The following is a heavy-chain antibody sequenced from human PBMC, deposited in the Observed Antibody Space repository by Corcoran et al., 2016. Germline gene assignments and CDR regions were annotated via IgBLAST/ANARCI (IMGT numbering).Heavy chain of an antibody. V-gene: IGHV4-34*01. Sequence: QVQLQQWGAGLLKPSETLSLTCAVYGGSFSGYYWSWIRQPPGKGLEWIGEINHSGSTNYNPSLKSRVTISVDTSKNQFSLKLSSVTAADTAVYYCARGRSYSYCSGGSCYGTSSYYGMDVWGQGTTVTVSS. J-gene: IGHJ6*02. CDR1: GGSFSGYY. D-gene: IGHD2-15*01. CDR3: ARGRSYSYCSGGSCYGTSSYYGMDV. CDR2: INHSGST.